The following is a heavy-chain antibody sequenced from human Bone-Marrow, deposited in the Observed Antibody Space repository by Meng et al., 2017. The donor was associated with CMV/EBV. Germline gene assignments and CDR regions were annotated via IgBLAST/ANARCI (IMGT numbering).Heavy chain of an antibody. V-gene: IGHV3-30-3*01. Sequence: GESLKISCAASGFTFSSYAMHWVRQAPGKGREWVAVISYDGSNKYYADSVKGRFTISRDNCKNTLYLQMNSLRAEDTAVYYCARQMGWELGYFDYWGQGTLVTVSS. CDR3: ARQMGWELGYFDY. CDR1: GFTFSSYA. CDR2: ISYDGSNK. D-gene: IGHD1-26*01. J-gene: IGHJ4*02.